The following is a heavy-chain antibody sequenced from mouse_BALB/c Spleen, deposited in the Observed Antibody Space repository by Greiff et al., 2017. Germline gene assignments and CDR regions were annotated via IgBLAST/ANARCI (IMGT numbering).Heavy chain of an antibody. CDR3: ARDALYDGYYVD. J-gene: IGHJ2*01. CDR1: GYSITSDYA. CDR2: ISYSGST. Sequence: EVMLVESGPGLVKPSQSLSLTCTVTGYSITSDYAWNWIRQFPGNKLEWMGYISYSGSTSYNPSLKSRISITRDTSKNQFFLQLNSVTTEDTATYYCARDALYDGYYVDWGQGTTLTVSS. D-gene: IGHD2-3*01. V-gene: IGHV3-2*02.